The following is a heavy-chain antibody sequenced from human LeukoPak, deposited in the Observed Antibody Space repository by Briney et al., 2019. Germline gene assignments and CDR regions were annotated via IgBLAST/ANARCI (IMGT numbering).Heavy chain of an antibody. D-gene: IGHD6-13*01. CDR2: ISDSGSTI. CDR3: ARIHSSSWYGDY. V-gene: IGHV3-11*01. CDR1: GFTFSDYY. Sequence: PGGCLRLSCAASGFTFSDYYMSWVRQAPGKGLEWVSYISDSGSTIYYADSVKGRFTISRDNSKNTLYLQMNSLRAEDTALYYCARIHSSSWYGDYWGQGTLVTVSS. J-gene: IGHJ4*02.